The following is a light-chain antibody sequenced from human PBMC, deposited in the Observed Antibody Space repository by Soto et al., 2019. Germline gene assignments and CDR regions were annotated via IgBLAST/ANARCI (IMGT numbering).Light chain of an antibody. CDR3: QQYVGSPQT. CDR1: QSVGSN. Sequence: EIVMTQSPATLSVSPGERVTLSCRASQSVGSNLAWYRQKPGQAPRLLIYGASTRATGIPARFSGSGSGTEFTLTISRLEPEDFAVYYCQQYVGSPQTFGQGTKVDIK. V-gene: IGKV3-15*01. CDR2: GAS. J-gene: IGKJ1*01.